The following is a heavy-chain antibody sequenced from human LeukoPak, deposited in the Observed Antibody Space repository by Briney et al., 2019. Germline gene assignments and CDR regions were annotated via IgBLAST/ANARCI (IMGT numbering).Heavy chain of an antibody. D-gene: IGHD3-10*01. Sequence: NPSETLSLTRTVSGGSISRYHWSWIRQPAGKGLEWIGRVSTSGTDYNPSLKSRVTMSVDTPKSEFSLNLSSVTAADTAVYFCAGRVWTKTRGLIGYFDYWGQGILVTVSS. CDR2: VSTSGT. V-gene: IGHV4-4*07. CDR3: AGRVWTKTRGLIGYFDY. J-gene: IGHJ4*02. CDR1: GGSISRYH.